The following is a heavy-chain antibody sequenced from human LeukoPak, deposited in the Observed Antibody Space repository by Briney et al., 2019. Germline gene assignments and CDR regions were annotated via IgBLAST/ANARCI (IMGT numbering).Heavy chain of an antibody. CDR3: ARHGTGPLNSGSYDGVVGWFDP. Sequence: SETLSLTCTVSGGSISSYYWSWIRQPPGKGLEWIGYIYYSGSTNYNPSLRSRVTVSVDTSKNQFSLKLSSVTAADTAVYYCARHGTGPLNSGSYDGVVGWFDPWGQGTLVTVSS. CDR2: IYYSGST. V-gene: IGHV4-59*08. D-gene: IGHD1-26*01. CDR1: GGSISSYY. J-gene: IGHJ5*02.